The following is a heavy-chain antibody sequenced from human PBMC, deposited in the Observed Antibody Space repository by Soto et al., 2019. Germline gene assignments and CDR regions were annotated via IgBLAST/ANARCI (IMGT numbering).Heavy chain of an antibody. V-gene: IGHV1-24*01. CDR1: GYTLTELS. CDR2: FDPEDGES. J-gene: IGHJ6*02. CDR3: ATATSHYDYVWGSYRQNRYYYYGMDV. Sequence: ASVKVSCKVSGYTLTELSMHWVRQAPGKGLEWMGGFDPEDGESIYEQKFQGRGTMTEDTSTDTAYMELSSLRSEDTAVYYCATATSHYDYVWGSYRQNRYYYYGMDVWGQGTTVTVSS. D-gene: IGHD3-16*02.